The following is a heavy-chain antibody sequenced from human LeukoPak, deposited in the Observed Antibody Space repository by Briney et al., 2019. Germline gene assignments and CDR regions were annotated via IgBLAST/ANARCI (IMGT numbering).Heavy chain of an antibody. J-gene: IGHJ4*02. CDR2: FDREYGET. D-gene: IGHD3-10*01. V-gene: IGHV1-24*01. CDR1: GYSVTEVA. CDR3: APVRGPWLYYFDY. Sequence: ASVKVSCKGSGYSVTEVAIHWVRQAPGKGPEWAGGFDREYGETVFAQKFQGRVTLTEDTSADTAYMELSRLRSDDTAVYYCAPVRGPWLYYFDYWGQGTLVTVSS.